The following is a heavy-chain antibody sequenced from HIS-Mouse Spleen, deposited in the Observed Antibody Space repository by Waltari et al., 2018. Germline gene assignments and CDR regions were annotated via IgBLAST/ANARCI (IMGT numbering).Heavy chain of an antibody. CDR2: ISYDGSNK. Sequence: QVQLVESGGGVVQPGRSLRLSCAASGFTFSSYGMHWVRQAPGKGRKWVAVISYDGSNKYYADSVKGRFTISRDNSKNTLYLQMTSLRAEDTAVYYCAKASSGWLDYWGQGTLVTVSS. D-gene: IGHD6-19*01. J-gene: IGHJ4*02. CDR1: GFTFSSYG. CDR3: AKASSGWLDY. V-gene: IGHV3-30*18.